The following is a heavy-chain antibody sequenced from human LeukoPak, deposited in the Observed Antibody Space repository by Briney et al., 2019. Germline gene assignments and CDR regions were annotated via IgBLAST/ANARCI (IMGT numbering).Heavy chain of an antibody. J-gene: IGHJ3*02. Sequence: GGSLRLSCAASGFTFSSYSMNWVRQAPGKGLEWVSSISSSSSYIYYADSVKGRFTISRDNAKSSLYLQMNSLRAEDTAVYYCARDRAVAFYAFDIWGQGTMVTASS. D-gene: IGHD6-19*01. CDR3: ARDRAVAFYAFDI. CDR1: GFTFSSYS. CDR2: ISSSSSYI. V-gene: IGHV3-21*01.